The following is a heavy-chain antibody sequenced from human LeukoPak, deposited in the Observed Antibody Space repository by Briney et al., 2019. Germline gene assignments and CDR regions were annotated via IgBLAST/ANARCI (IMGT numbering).Heavy chain of an antibody. J-gene: IGHJ4*02. Sequence: GEALKISCKGSGYSFPTYWIAWVRQMPGKGLEWLGIIYPDESNIRYSPSFQGQVTISADKSISTAYLQWSSLKASDTAMYYCARPPSRGYSSSFEYWGQGTLVTVSS. CDR1: GYSFPTYW. V-gene: IGHV5-51*01. CDR2: IYPDESNI. D-gene: IGHD2-2*03. CDR3: ARPPSRGYSSSFEY.